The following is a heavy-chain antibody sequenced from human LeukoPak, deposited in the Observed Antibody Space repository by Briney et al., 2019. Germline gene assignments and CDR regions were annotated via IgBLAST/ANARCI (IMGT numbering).Heavy chain of an antibody. J-gene: IGHJ6*03. CDR1: RFTFSSYS. V-gene: IGHV3-21*01. D-gene: IGHD3-10*01. CDR2: ISSSGSYI. CDR3: ARDYYGSGSYYDYYYMDV. Sequence: PGGSLRLSCAASRFTFSSYSMNWVRQAPGKGLEWVSSISSSGSYIYYADSVKGRFTISRDNAKNSLYLQMNSLRAEDTAVYYCARDYYGSGSYYDYYYMDVWGKGTTVTISS.